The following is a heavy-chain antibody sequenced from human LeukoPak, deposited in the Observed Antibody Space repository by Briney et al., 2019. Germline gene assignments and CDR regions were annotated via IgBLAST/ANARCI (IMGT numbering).Heavy chain of an antibody. Sequence: GGSLRLSCVVSGFTFDDYAMHWVRQAPGKGLEWVSGIRWNSDNIGYADSVKGRFIISRDNARNSLYLQMNRLRAEDTALYYCTKEIDRRDGYWFDYWGQGTLVTVSS. CDR2: IRWNSDNI. D-gene: IGHD5-24*01. V-gene: IGHV3-9*01. CDR1: GFTFDDYA. J-gene: IGHJ4*02. CDR3: TKEIDRRDGYWFDY.